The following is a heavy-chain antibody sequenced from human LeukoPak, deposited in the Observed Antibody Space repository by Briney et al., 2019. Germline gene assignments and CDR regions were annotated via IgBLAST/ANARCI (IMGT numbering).Heavy chain of an antibody. CDR1: GGTFSNYA. V-gene: IGHV1-69*06. CDR2: IIPIFGTA. Sequence: SVNVSCKASGGTFSNYAISWVRQAPGQGLEWMGWIIPIFGTANYPQKFQGRVTITADKSTSTAYMELSSLRSEDTAVYYCARDVREPHYYGSGSYYNTLYYYYYGMDVWGKGTTVTVSS. CDR3: ARDVREPHYYGSGSYYNTLYYYYYGMDV. J-gene: IGHJ6*04. D-gene: IGHD3-10*01.